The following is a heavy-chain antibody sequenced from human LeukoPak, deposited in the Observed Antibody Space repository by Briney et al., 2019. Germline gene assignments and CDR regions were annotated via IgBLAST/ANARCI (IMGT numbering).Heavy chain of an antibody. CDR1: VGSFSGYY. D-gene: IGHD3-10*01. CDR3: ASWAHYYGSGSYDY. CDR2: IHHSGST. Sequence: SETLSLTCAVYVGSFSGYYWSWIRQPPGKGLEWIGEIHHSGSTNYNPSLKSRVTISVDTSKNQFSLKLSSVTAADTAVYYCASWAHYYGSGSYDYWGQGTLVTVSS. J-gene: IGHJ4*02. V-gene: IGHV4-34*01.